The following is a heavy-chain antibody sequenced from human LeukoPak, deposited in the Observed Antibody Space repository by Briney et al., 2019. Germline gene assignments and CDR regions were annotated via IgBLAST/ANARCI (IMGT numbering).Heavy chain of an antibody. V-gene: IGHV3-23*01. J-gene: IGHJ4*02. CDR2: FSRRGTT. CDR3: AREQAGTSGWYTLDY. CDR1: GFTFSPYA. Sequence: GGSLRLSCAASGFTFSPYAMDWVRQAPGKGLQWFSAFSRRGTTHYADSVKGRFTISRDNSKNEVYLQMNSLRIDDTGIYYCAREQAGTSGWYTLDYWGQGTVVTVSS. D-gene: IGHD6-13*01.